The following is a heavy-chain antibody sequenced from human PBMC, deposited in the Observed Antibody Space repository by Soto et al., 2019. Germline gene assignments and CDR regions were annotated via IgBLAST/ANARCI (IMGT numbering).Heavy chain of an antibody. V-gene: IGHV4-31*03. Sequence: TSETLSLTCTVSGGSISSGGYYWSWIRQHPGKGLDWIGYIYYSGSTYYNPSLKSRVTISVDTSKNQFSLKLSSVTAADTAVYYCAREGDYCSSTSCSSPSPIDYWGQGTLVTVSS. CDR3: AREGDYCSSTSCSSPSPIDY. D-gene: IGHD2-2*01. CDR2: IYYSGST. CDR1: GGSISSGGYY. J-gene: IGHJ4*02.